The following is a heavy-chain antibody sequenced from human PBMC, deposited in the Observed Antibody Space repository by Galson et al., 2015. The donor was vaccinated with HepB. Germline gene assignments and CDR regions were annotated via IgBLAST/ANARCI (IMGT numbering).Heavy chain of an antibody. Sequence: LRLSCAASGFIFRNAWMTWVRQAPGKGLEWVGRIKGQTDGGTTDYAAPVRGRFTISRDASKNTLYLQMNSLKTEDTAVYYCASRRLAYYYDTSGVDYWGQGTLVTVSS. D-gene: IGHD3-22*01. CDR2: IKGQTDGGTT. J-gene: IGHJ4*02. CDR3: ASRRLAYYYDTSGVDY. CDR1: GFIFRNAW. V-gene: IGHV3-15*01.